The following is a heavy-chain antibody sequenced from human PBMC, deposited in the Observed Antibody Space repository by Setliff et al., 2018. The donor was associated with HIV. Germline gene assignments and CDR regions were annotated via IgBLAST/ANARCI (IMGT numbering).Heavy chain of an antibody. Sequence: SETLSLTCTVSGGSVTSYYWSWIRQPAGKRLEWIGRISISGDTNYNPSLKSRATMSLDTSKNQFSLKLNSVTAADTAMYYCARTVTAILYSSGWYSFFDYWGQGTLVTVSS. CDR2: ISISGDT. D-gene: IGHD6-19*01. J-gene: IGHJ4*02. CDR3: ARTVTAILYSSGWYSFFDY. V-gene: IGHV4-4*07. CDR1: GGSVTSYY.